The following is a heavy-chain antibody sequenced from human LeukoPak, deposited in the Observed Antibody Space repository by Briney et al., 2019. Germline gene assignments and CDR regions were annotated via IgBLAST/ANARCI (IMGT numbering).Heavy chain of an antibody. V-gene: IGHV3-48*03. CDR1: GLTFSSYE. D-gene: IGHD3-10*02. Sequence: GGSLRLSCAASGLTFSSYEMNWVRQAPGKGLEWVSYISSSGSTIYYADSVEGRFTIPRDNAKNSLYLQMNSLRAEDTAVYYCAGLGITMIGGVWGKGTTVTISS. CDR3: AGLGITMIGGV. CDR2: ISSSGSTI. J-gene: IGHJ6*04.